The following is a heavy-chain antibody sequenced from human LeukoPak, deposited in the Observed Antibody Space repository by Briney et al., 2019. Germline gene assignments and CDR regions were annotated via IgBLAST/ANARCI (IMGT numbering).Heavy chain of an antibody. CDR1: GFTFSSYA. Sequence: PGGSLRLSCAASGFTFSSYAMHWVRQAPGKRLEYVSAISTSGGSTYYANSVKGRFTISRDNSKNTLYLQLGSLRAEDMAVYYCARVGYYDSSGYFYHYYYMDVWGKGTTVTVSS. CDR3: ARVGYYDSSGYFYHYYYMDV. J-gene: IGHJ6*03. CDR2: ISTSGGST. D-gene: IGHD3-22*01. V-gene: IGHV3-64*01.